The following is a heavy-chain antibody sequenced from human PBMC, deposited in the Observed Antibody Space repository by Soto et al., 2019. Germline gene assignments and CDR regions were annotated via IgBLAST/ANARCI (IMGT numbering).Heavy chain of an antibody. CDR3: AKDSEQWLLYAFDI. CDR2: INWNSGNI. V-gene: IGHV3-9*01. Sequence: EVQLVESGGGLVQPGRFLRLSCAASGFTFDDYGMQWVRQAPGKGLEWVSGINWNSGNIGYADSVKGRFTISRDNAKNSLYLQMNSLRAEDTALYYCAKDSEQWLLYAFDIWGQGTMVTVSS. CDR1: GFTFDDYG. D-gene: IGHD6-19*01. J-gene: IGHJ3*02.